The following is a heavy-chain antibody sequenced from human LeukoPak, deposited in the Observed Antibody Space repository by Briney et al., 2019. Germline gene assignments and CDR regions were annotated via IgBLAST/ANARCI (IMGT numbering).Heavy chain of an antibody. CDR3: ARLGTAEGTLEDY. CDR2: IKHDGSEK. J-gene: IGHJ4*02. CDR1: GLTFSNYG. D-gene: IGHD6-13*01. Sequence: GGSLRLSCATSGLTFSNYGMQWVRQAPGKGLEWVANIKHDGSEKYCVDSVEGRFTISRDDAKNSLHLQMNSLRAEDTAVYYCARLGTAEGTLEDYWGQGTLVTVSS. V-gene: IGHV3-7*01.